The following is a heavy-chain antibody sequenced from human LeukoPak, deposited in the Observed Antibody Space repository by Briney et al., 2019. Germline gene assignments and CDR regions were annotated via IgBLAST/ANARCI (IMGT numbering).Heavy chain of an antibody. Sequence: PGGSLRLSCAASGFTFSSYATHWVRQAPGKGLEYVSAISSNGGSTYYANSVKGRFTISRDNSKNTLYLQMGSLRAEDMAVYYCARDGAFCSSTSCHDRLYSYYSYMDVWGKGTTVTVSS. J-gene: IGHJ6*03. CDR2: ISSNGGST. CDR3: ARDGAFCSSTSCHDRLYSYYSYMDV. CDR1: GFTFSSYA. V-gene: IGHV3-64*01. D-gene: IGHD2-2*01.